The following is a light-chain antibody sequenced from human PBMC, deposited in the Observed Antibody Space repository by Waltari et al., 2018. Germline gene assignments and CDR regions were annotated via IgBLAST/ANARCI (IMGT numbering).Light chain of an antibody. CDR1: NSTIGSNS. CDR3: EAWDDGLNGV. CDR2: SNS. J-gene: IGLJ1*01. Sequence: QSVLTQPPSASGTPGQRVTISCFGRNSTIGSNSVTWFQQLPGTAPNLLIYSNSQRRSGVRDRFSGSTSGTSASLAISGLQPEDEADYYCEAWDDGLNGVFGPGTKVTVL. V-gene: IGLV1-44*01.